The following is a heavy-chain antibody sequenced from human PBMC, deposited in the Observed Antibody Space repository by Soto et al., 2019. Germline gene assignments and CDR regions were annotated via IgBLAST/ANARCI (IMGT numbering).Heavy chain of an antibody. CDR2: ISWNSGSI. J-gene: IGHJ4*02. CDR3: AKDLYYYDSSGYYPN. CDR1: GFTFDDYA. V-gene: IGHV3-9*01. D-gene: IGHD3-22*01. Sequence: GGSLRLSCAASGFTFDDYAMHWVRQAPGKGLEWVSGISWNSGSIGYADSVKGRFTISRDNAKNSLYLQMNSLRAEDTALYYCAKDLYYYDSSGYYPNWGQGTLVTVSS.